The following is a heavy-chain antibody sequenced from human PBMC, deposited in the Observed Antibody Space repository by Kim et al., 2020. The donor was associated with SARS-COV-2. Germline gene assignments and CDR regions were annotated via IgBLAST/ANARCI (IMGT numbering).Heavy chain of an antibody. CDR2: IWYDGSNK. D-gene: IGHD6-13*01. J-gene: IGHJ6*02. CDR3: ARDSSSSWYLGLGYYYYYGMDV. Sequence: GGSLRLSCAASGFTFSSYGMHWVRQAPGKGLEWVAVIWYDGSNKYYADSVKGRFTISRDNSKNTLYLTMNSLRAEDTAVYYCARDSSSSWYLGLGYYYYYGMDVWGQGTTVTVSS. V-gene: IGHV3-33*01. CDR1: GFTFSSYG.